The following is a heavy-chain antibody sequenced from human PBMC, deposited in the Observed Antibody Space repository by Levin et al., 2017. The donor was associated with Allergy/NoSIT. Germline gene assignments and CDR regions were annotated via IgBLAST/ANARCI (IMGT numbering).Heavy chain of an antibody. CDR3: AHRPGEYSSFDNWFDP. V-gene: IGHV2-5*02. CDR2: IYWDDDK. J-gene: IGHJ5*02. CDR1: GFSLSTSGVG. D-gene: IGHD6-6*01. Sequence: SGPTLVKPTQTLTLTCTFSGFSLSTSGVGVGWIRQPPGKALEWLALIYWDDDKRYSPSLKSRLTITKDTSKNQVVLTMTNMDPVDTATYYCAHRPGEYSSFDNWFDPWGQGTLVTVSS.